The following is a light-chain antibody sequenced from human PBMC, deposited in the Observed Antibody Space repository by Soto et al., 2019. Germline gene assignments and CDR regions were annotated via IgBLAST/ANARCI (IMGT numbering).Light chain of an antibody. V-gene: IGKV1-5*03. CDR1: QTIGSW. J-gene: IGKJ1*01. CDR3: QHYNRYAEA. Sequence: DIQMTQSPSILSAYVGDRVSITCRASQTIGSWLAWYQQKPGKAAKLLIYNASTLKSRVPSRSSGRGSGTEFTLTISSLQPHDCATYYCQHYNRYAEAFTPGSKVDI. CDR2: NAS.